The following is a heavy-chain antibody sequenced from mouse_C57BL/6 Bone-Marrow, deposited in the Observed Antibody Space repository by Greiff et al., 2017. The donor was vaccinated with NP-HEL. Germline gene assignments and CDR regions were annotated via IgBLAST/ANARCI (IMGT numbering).Heavy chain of an antibody. J-gene: IGHJ4*01. Sequence: EVKLQESGAELVRPGASVKLSCTASGFNIKDDYMHWVKQRPEQGLEWIGWVDPENGDTEYASKFQGKATRTADTSSNTAYLQLSSLTSEDTAVYYCTTWDGYFYAMDYWGQGTSVTVSS. CDR2: VDPENGDT. D-gene: IGHD2-3*01. V-gene: IGHV14-4*01. CDR3: TTWDGYFYAMDY. CDR1: GFNIKDDY.